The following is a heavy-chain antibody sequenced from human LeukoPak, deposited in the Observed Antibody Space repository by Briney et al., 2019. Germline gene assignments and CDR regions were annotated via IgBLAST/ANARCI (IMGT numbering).Heavy chain of an antibody. Sequence: GASVTVSCTASGGTFSSYAISGVRQAPGQGLEWMGGIIPIFGTANYAQKFQGRGTINTDESTSTAYMELSSLRSEDTAVYYCARGWLVPNALSYYYYYVDVWGKGTTVTVSS. CDR1: GGTFSSYA. CDR3: ARGWLVPNALSYYYYYVDV. CDR2: IIPIFGTA. V-gene: IGHV1-69*05. J-gene: IGHJ6*03. D-gene: IGHD6-19*01.